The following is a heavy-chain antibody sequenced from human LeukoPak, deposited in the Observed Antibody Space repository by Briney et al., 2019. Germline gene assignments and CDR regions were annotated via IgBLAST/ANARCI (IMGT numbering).Heavy chain of an antibody. Sequence: PSETLSLTCAVYGGSFSGYYWSWIRQPPGKGLEWIGEINHSGGTNYNPSLKSRVTISVDTSKNQFSLKLSSVTAADTAVYYCARYGIVGATTESEMRRWYFRGVPYFDYWGQGTLVTVSS. CDR1: GGSFSGYY. CDR3: ARYGIVGATTESEMRRWYFRGVPYFDY. D-gene: IGHD1-26*01. CDR2: INHSGGT. V-gene: IGHV4-34*01. J-gene: IGHJ4*02.